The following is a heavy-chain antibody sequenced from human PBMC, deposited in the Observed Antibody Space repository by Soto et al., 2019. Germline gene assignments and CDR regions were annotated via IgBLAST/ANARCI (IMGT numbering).Heavy chain of an antibody. CDR1: GYTFTSYG. V-gene: IGHV1-2*04. CDR3: ARDKDYGSVTMDV. D-gene: IGHD3-10*01. Sequence: ASVKVSCKASGYTFTSYGISWVRQAPGQGLEWMGWINPNSGATNYAQKFQGWVTMTRDTSISTAYMELSRLRSDDTAVYYCARDKDYGSVTMDVWGEGTTVTVS. J-gene: IGHJ6*02. CDR2: INPNSGAT.